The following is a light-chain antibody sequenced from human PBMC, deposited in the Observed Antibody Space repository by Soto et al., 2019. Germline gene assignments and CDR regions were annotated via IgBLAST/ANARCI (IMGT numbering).Light chain of an antibody. CDR1: QNVGRN. CDR2: GTS. CDR3: QRYNNWPLT. Sequence: EIVMTQSPDTLSVSPGERATLSCRASQNVGRNVAWYQQRPGQAPRLLIHGTSTRAADIPARFSGSVSGTEFTLTINSLQPEDFAVYYCQRYNNWPLTFGGGTKVESK. J-gene: IGKJ4*01. V-gene: IGKV3-15*01.